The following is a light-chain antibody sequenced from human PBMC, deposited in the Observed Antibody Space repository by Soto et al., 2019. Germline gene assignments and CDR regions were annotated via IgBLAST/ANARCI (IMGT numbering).Light chain of an antibody. CDR3: QQYNNWPRT. Sequence: EVVMTLSPETLSVSPGETATLSCSAIQRVSSNLAWYQQKLRQAPRLLIYGASTRATGISARISGSGSGTEFTLTISSIQSEDLAIYYCQQYNNWPRTFGQGTKVDIK. CDR1: QRVSSN. J-gene: IGKJ1*01. V-gene: IGKV3-15*01. CDR2: GAS.